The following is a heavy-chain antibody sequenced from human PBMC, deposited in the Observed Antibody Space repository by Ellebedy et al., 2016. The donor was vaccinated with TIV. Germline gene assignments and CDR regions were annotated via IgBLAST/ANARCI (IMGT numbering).Heavy chain of an antibody. D-gene: IGHD4-17*01. CDR2: IYQDGSDQ. CDR1: GFSFRSYW. J-gene: IGHJ5*02. CDR3: ARRGGYGDYAVQVNSWFDT. V-gene: IGHV3-7*01. Sequence: GESLKISCAASGFSFRSYWMSWVRQAPGKGLEWVANIYQDGSDQYYVDSVKGRFTISRDNANKSLFLQMNSLRVEDTAVYYCARRGGYGDYAVQVNSWFDTWGQGTLVTVSS.